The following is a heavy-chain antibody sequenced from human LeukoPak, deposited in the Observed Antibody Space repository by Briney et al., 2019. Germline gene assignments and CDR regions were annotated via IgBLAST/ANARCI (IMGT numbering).Heavy chain of an antibody. CDR1: GFSLSTRGVG. D-gene: IGHD4-17*01. CDR2: IYWDDDK. V-gene: IGHV2-5*02. Sequence: SGPTLVNPTQTLTLTCTFSGFSLSTRGVGVGWIRQPPGKALEWLALIYWDDDKRYSPSLKSRLTITKETSKNQVVFTMTNMDPVDTATYCCAHRTHIYGLDYWGQGTLVTVSS. J-gene: IGHJ4*02. CDR3: AHRTHIYGLDY.